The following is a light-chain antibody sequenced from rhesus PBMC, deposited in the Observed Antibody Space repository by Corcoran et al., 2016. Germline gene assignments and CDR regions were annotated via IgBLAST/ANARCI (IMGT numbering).Light chain of an antibody. J-gene: IGLJ1*01. CDR1: SLKTYY. V-gene: IGLV3S11*01. CDR3: GSWDNSGNHYI. CDR2: GNT. Sequence: SSGLTQEPALSVALGHTVRMTCQGDSLKTYYASWYQQKPGQVPVVVIYGNTNRPSGIPGRFSGSWSGNTGSLTITGAQVEDEADYDCGSWDNSGNHYIFGAGTRLTVL.